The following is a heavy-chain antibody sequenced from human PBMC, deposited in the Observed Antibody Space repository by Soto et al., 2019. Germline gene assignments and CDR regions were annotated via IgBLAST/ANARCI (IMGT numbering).Heavy chain of an antibody. J-gene: IGHJ4*02. CDR3: ARDALSRDSI. CDR1: GGSISSGGYS. CDR2: ISYSGST. D-gene: IGHD3-22*01. Sequence: SETLSLTCAVSGGSISSGGYSWSWIRQPPGKGLEWIGYISYSGSTYYNPSLESRVTISVDTSKNQFSLKLSSVTAADTAVYYCARDALSRDSIWGQGTLVTVSS. V-gene: IGHV4-31*11.